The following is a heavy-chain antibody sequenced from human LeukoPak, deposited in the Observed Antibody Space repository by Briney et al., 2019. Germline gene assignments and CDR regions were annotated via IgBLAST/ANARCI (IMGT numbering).Heavy chain of an antibody. V-gene: IGHV3-23*01. J-gene: IGHJ4*02. D-gene: IGHD3-3*01. Sequence: PGESLRLSCAASGFTFSSYAMSWVRQAPGKGLEWVSAISGSGGSTYYADSVKGRFTISRDNSKNTLYLQMNSLRAEDTAVYYCAKDRLEWLSYFDYWGQGTLVTVSS. CDR3: AKDRLEWLSYFDY. CDR1: GFTFSSYA. CDR2: ISGSGGST.